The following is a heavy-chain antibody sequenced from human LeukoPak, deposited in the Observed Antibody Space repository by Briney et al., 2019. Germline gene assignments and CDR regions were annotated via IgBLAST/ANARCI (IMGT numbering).Heavy chain of an antibody. D-gene: IGHD3-3*01. Sequence: ASVKVSCKASGGTFSSYAISWVRQAPGQGLEWMGRIIPILGIANYAQKFQGRVTITADKSTSTAYMELSSLRSEDTAVYYCASGTDLSADFWSGYRNDAFDIWGQGTMVTVSS. CDR1: GGTFSSYA. V-gene: IGHV1-69*04. CDR3: ASGTDLSADFWSGYRNDAFDI. J-gene: IGHJ3*02. CDR2: IIPILGIA.